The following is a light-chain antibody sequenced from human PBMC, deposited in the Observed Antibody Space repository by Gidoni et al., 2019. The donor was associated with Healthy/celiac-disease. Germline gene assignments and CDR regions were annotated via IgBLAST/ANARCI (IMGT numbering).Light chain of an antibody. CDR3: SSYTSSSTLV. J-gene: IGLJ2*01. CDR2: DVS. Sequence: QSALPQPALVSGSPGQSITISCTGTSSDVGGYNYVSWYQQHPGKAPKLMIYDVSNRPSGVSNRFSGSKSGNTASLTISGLQAEDEADYYCSSYTSSSTLVFGGGTKLTVL. CDR1: SSDVGGYNY. V-gene: IGLV2-14*01.